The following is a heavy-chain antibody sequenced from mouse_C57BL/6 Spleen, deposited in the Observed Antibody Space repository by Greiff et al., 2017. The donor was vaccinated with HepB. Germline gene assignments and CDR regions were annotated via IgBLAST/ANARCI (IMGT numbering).Heavy chain of an antibody. CDR1: GFSFNTYA. V-gene: IGHV10-1*01. CDR3: VRRRDGYYVDYYAMDY. D-gene: IGHD2-3*01. J-gene: IGHJ4*01. Sequence: EVKLVESGGGLVQPKGSLKLSCAASGFSFNTYAMNWVRQAPGKGLEWVARIRSKSNNYATYYADSVKDRFTISRDDSESMLYLQMNNLKTEDTAMYYCVRRRDGYYVDYYAMDYWGQGTSVTVSS. CDR2: IRSKSNNYAT.